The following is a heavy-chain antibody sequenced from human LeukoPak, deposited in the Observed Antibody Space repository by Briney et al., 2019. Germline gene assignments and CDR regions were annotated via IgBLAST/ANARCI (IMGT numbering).Heavy chain of an antibody. V-gene: IGHV3-74*01. CDR2: INSDGSWT. J-gene: IGHJ4*02. D-gene: IGHD2/OR15-2a*01. Sequence: GGSLRLSCAASGNYWMHWVRQVPGKGLVWVSHINSDGSWTSYADSVRGRFTISKDNAKNTVYLQMNSLRAEDTAVYYCVSFYETYWGRGTLVTVSS. CDR1: GNYW. CDR3: VSFYETY.